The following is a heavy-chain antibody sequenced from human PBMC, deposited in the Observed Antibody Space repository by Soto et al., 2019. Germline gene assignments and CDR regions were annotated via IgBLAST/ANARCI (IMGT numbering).Heavy chain of an antibody. CDR2: IYHSGST. J-gene: IGHJ4*02. CDR3: AGLYYYDSSGNDY. CDR1: GGSISSSNW. V-gene: IGHV4-4*02. D-gene: IGHD3-22*01. Sequence: SETLSLTCAVSGGSISSSNWWSWVRQPPGKGLEWIGEIYHSGSTNYNPSLKSRVTISVDKSKNQFPLKLSSVTAADTAVYYCAGLYYYDSSGNDYWGQGTLVTVSS.